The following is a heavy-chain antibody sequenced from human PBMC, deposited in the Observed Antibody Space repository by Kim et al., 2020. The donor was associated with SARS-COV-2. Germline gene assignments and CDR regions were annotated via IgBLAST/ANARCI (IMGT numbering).Heavy chain of an antibody. D-gene: IGHD3-3*01. V-gene: IGHV4-39*01. J-gene: IGHJ4*02. CDR1: GVSLSRSKHY. CDR3: ARHIHVISSGFYTHFDY. CDR2: VFNSGST. Sequence: SETLSLTCTVSGVSLSRSKHYWGWVRQPPGKGLEWIGSVFNSGSTYYNPSLKSRVSISVDTSKNQFSLKLASVTAADTAVYYCARHIHVISSGFYTHFDYWGQGTLVTVSS.